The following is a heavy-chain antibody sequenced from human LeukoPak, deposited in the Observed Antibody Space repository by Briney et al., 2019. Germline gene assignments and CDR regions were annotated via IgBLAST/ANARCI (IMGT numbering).Heavy chain of an antibody. J-gene: IGHJ6*04. CDR2: ISYDGSNK. D-gene: IGHD3-9*01. CDR1: GFTFSSYG. CDR3: AKAPSDLDWSSYYGMDV. V-gene: IGHV3-30*18. Sequence: PGRSLRLSCAASGFTFSSYGMHWVRQAPGKGLEWVAVISYDGSNKRYADSVKGRFTISRDNSKSTLYLQMNSLRAEDTAVYYCAKAPSDLDWSSYYGMDVWGKGTTVTVSS.